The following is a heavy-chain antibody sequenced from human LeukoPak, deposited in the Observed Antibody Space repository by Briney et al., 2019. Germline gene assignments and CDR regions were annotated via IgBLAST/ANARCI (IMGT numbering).Heavy chain of an antibody. CDR1: GGSISSGSYY. V-gene: IGHV4-61*02. CDR2: ILTSGSS. Sequence: PSETLSLTCTVSGGSISSGSYYWSWIRQPAGKGLEWIGRILTSGSSNYNPSLKGRVTMSLDMSNNQLTLKMTSVTVADTAVYYCTREEDDDFWSGHPHNWFDPWGQGTLVTVSS. D-gene: IGHD3-3*01. CDR3: TREEDDDFWSGHPHNWFDP. J-gene: IGHJ5*02.